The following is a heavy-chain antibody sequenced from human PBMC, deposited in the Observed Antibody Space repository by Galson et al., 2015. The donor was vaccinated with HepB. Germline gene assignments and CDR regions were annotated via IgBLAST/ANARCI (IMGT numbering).Heavy chain of an antibody. V-gene: IGHV7-4-1*02. CDR2: INTNTGRP. D-gene: IGHD3-3*01. CDR3: ARGAPVSRFLEWLIDY. CDR1: GYTFSTYV. Sequence: SVKVSCKASGYTFSTYVMNWVRQAPGQGLQWMGWINTNTGRPTYAPGFTGRFVFSLDTSVSTAYLQITSLKAEDTAVYHCARGAPVSRFLEWLIDYWGQGTLVTVSS. J-gene: IGHJ4*02.